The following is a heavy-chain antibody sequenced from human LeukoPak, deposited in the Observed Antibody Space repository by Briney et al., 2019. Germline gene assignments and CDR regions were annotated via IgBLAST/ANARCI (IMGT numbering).Heavy chain of an antibody. Sequence: GGSLRLSCAASGFTFSDYYMTWIRQAPGKGLEWVSYISSSGGTTHYADSVKGRFTISRNNAKNSLYLQMNSLRAEDTAVYYCARVAARDGYNDYWGQGTLVTVSS. CDR1: GFTFSDYY. CDR3: ARVAARDGYNDY. D-gene: IGHD5-24*01. V-gene: IGHV3-11*04. J-gene: IGHJ4*02. CDR2: ISSSGGTT.